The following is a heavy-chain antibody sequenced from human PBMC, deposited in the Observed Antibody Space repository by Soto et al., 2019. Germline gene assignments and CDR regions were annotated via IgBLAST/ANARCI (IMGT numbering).Heavy chain of an antibody. CDR1: GFTFSNAW. V-gene: IGHV3-15*01. CDR3: TTDLLTMVRREFDY. Sequence: EVQLVESGGGLVKPGGSLRLSCAASGFTFSNAWMSWVRQAPGKGLEWVGRIKSKTDGGTTDYAAPVKGRFTISRDDSKNTLYLQMNSLKTEDTAVYYCTTDLLTMVRREFDYWGQGTLATVSS. J-gene: IGHJ4*02. CDR2: IKSKTDGGTT. D-gene: IGHD3-10*01.